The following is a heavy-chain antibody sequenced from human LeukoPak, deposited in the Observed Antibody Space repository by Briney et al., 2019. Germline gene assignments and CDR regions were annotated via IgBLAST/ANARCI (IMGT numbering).Heavy chain of an antibody. CDR3: ARGRLRYLDWTRAYSDY. V-gene: IGHV1-18*01. Sequence: ASVKVSCKASGYTFITHGLTWVRQAPGQGLEWMGWISAYNGNSIYAQTLQDRLTMTTDTSTSTAYMELRSLRSDDTAVYYCARGRLRYLDWTRAYSDYWGQGTLVTVSS. CDR2: ISAYNGNS. J-gene: IGHJ4*02. D-gene: IGHD3-9*01. CDR1: GYTFITHG.